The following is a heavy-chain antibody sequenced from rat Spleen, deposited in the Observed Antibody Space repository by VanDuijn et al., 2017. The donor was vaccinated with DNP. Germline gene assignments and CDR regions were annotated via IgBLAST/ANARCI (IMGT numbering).Heavy chain of an antibody. CDR2: VRYNGET. V-gene: IGHV2-63*01. CDR1: GFPLTSYG. Sequence: QVQLKESGPGLVQPSQTLSLTCTVSGFPLTSYGVSWVRQSPGKGLEWMGRVRYNGETAYNSPLKSRLSISRDTSKNQVFLKMSSLQTDDTGTYYCTRDAYSGYSYATDAWGRGTSVTVSS. D-gene: IGHD1-4*01. CDR3: TRDAYSGYSYATDA. J-gene: IGHJ4*01.